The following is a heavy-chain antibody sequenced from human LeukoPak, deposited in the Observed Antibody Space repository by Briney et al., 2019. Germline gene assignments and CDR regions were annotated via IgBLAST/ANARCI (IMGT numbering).Heavy chain of an antibody. D-gene: IGHD6-19*01. CDR1: GFTFSSYS. J-gene: IGHJ3*02. CDR3: AKDRSSGWYRGGDAFDI. V-gene: IGHV3-21*04. CDR2: ISSSSSYI. Sequence: PGGSLRLSCAASGFTFSSYSMNWVRQAPGKGLEWVSSISSSSSYIYYADSVKGRFTISRDNAKNSLYLQMNSLRAEDMALYYCAKDRSSGWYRGGDAFDIWGQGTMVTVSS.